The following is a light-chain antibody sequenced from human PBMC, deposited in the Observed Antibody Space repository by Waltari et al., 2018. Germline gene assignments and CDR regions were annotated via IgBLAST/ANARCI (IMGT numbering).Light chain of an antibody. CDR3: QQSFTIPVA. CDR1: QNIGNN. Sequence: DIQVTQSPSSLSASVGDRVSITCRASQNIGNNLNWYQQQPGRAPKLLIYDVSSLNSWVPSRFRGSSSGTEFTLTISSLQPEDFATYYCQQSFTIPVAFGGGTKVDI. CDR2: DVS. V-gene: IGKV1-39*01. J-gene: IGKJ4*01.